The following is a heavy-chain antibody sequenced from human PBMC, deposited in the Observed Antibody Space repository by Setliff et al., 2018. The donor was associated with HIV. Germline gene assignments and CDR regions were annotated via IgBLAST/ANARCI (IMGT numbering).Heavy chain of an antibody. Sequence: KPSETLSLTCTVSGYSISSGYYWGWIRQPPGKGLGWIGSIYHSGSTYYNPSHKSRVTISVDTSKNPFSQKLSSVTAADTAVYCCARRRGSGWYHYFDYWGQGTLVTVSS. V-gene: IGHV4-38-2*02. CDR3: ARRRGSGWYHYFDY. CDR1: GYSISSGYY. CDR2: IYHSGST. D-gene: IGHD6-19*01. J-gene: IGHJ4*02.